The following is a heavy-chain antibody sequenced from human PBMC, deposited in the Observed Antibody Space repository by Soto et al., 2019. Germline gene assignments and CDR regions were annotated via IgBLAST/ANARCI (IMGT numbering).Heavy chain of an antibody. V-gene: IGHV4-30-2*01. Sequence: PSETLSLTCSVSGESISSGGYSWSWIRQPPGGGLEWLGYIYHSGTTYSNPSLQSRLTMSVDGSKNEFSLNLNSVTAADTALYYCASSVDSSGWHDAFNIWGRGTLVTVSS. J-gene: IGHJ3*02. D-gene: IGHD6-19*01. CDR2: IYHSGTT. CDR3: ASSVDSSGWHDAFNI. CDR1: GESISSGGYS.